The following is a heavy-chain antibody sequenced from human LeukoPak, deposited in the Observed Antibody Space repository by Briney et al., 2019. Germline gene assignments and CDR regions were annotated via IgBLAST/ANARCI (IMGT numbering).Heavy chain of an antibody. CDR3: ARGRVSSSTWYSTYYYYFYMDV. V-gene: IGHV4-59*01. CDR1: GGSISSYY. J-gene: IGHJ6*03. Sequence: SETLSLTCTVSGGSISSYYWSWIRQPPGKGLEWIGYIYYSGSANYNPSLKSRVTISVDTSKNQFSLKLSSVTAADTAVYFCARGRVSSSTWYSTYYYYFYMDVWGKGTTVTVSS. CDR2: IYYSGSA. D-gene: IGHD1-1*01.